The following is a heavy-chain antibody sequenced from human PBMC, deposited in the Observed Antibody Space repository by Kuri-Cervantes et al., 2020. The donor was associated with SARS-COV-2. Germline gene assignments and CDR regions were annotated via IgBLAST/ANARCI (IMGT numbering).Heavy chain of an antibody. CDR1: GGSISSGSFY. CDR2: VYYNGIT. J-gene: IGHJ3*02. CDR3: AREVEGSDAFDI. Sequence: GSLRLSCTVSGGSISSGSFYWGWIRQPPGKGLEWIGNVYYNGITYYNPSFESRVSVSVDTSKNQFSLKLSSVTAADTAVYYCAREVEGSDAFDIWGQGTMVTVSS. V-gene: IGHV4-39*02.